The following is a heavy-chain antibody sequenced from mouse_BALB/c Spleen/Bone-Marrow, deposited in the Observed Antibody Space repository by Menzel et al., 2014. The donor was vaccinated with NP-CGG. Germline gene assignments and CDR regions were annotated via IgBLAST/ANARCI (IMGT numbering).Heavy chain of an antibody. CDR3: ARRSDYDYFDY. Sequence: EVKLMESGRDLVKPGGSLKLSCAASGFTFSNYGMSWVRQTPDKRLEWVATINSGGRYAFYPDSVKGRFTIYRDNAKNTLYLQMSSLKSEDTAMYYCARRSDYDYFDYWGQGTTLTVSS. CDR1: GFTFSNYG. V-gene: IGHV5-6*02. J-gene: IGHJ2*01. CDR2: INSGGRYA. D-gene: IGHD2-4*01.